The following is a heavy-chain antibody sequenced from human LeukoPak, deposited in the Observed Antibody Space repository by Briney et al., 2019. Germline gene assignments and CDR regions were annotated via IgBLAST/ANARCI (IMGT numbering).Heavy chain of an antibody. V-gene: IGHV3-73*01. CDR1: GFTFSDSA. J-gene: IGHJ5*02. CDR3: ARDSGTYNWFDP. D-gene: IGHD1-26*01. Sequence: GGSLRLSCVASGFTFSDSAIHWVRQSSGKGLEWIGHMDKETNLYATALAASVKGRFTVSRDDSKNTAYLHMNSLKTEDTALYYCARDSGTYNWFDPWGQGTLVTVSS. CDR2: MDKETNLYAT.